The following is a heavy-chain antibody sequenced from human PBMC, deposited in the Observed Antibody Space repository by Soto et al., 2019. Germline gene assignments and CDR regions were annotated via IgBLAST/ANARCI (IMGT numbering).Heavy chain of an antibody. CDR2: VSHDGRNT. CDR1: GFTFSDYA. D-gene: IGHD6-19*01. V-gene: IGHV3-30*18. Sequence: VQLVESGGGVVQPGRSLRLSCAASGFTFSDYAMHWVRQAPGKGLEWVAVVSHDGRNTHYADSVRGRFTISRDSSKNTVSLEMTSLRAEDTAVYYGAKGGRQWLVTSAFNYWGQGALVTVSS. J-gene: IGHJ4*02. CDR3: AKGGRQWLVTSAFNY.